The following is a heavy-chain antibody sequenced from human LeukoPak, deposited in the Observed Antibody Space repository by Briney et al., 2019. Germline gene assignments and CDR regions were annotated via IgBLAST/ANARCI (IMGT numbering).Heavy chain of an antibody. J-gene: IGHJ4*02. Sequence: GGSLRLSCAASGFTFSSYSMNWVRQAPGKGLEWVSSISSSSSYIYYADSVKGRFTISRDNAKNSLHLQMNSLRAEDTAVYYCARIRLYDYGAGVYDYWGQGTLVTVSS. V-gene: IGHV3-21*01. D-gene: IGHD4-17*01. CDR2: ISSSSSYI. CDR3: ARIRLYDYGAGVYDY. CDR1: GFTFSSYS.